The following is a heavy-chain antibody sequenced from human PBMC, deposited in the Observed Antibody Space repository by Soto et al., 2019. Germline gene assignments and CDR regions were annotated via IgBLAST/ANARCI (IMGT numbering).Heavy chain of an antibody. J-gene: IGHJ6*02. D-gene: IGHD6-19*01. V-gene: IGHV3-30*18. CDR3: VKDGSSGWPYYYGMDV. CDR2: ISYDGSKK. Sequence: GGSLRLCCSSSGFTFSGYGMHWVRQAPGKGLEWVAVISYDGSKKYYADSVKGRFFISRDNSKNTLYLEMSSLRAEDTAVYYCVKDGSSGWPYYYGMDVWGQGTTVTV. CDR1: GFTFSGYG.